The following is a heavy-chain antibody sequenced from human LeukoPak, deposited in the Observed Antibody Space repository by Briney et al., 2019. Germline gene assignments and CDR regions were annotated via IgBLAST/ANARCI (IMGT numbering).Heavy chain of an antibody. Sequence: ASVKVSCKASGYTFTGYYMHWVRQAPGQGLEWIGWINPNSGFTNYAQKFQGRGTMTRDTSITTAYMELSRLRSDDTAVYYCARDLEQLVPRVFYYYYMDVWGKGTTVTVSS. CDR1: GYTFTGYY. CDR2: INPNSGFT. D-gene: IGHD6-13*01. J-gene: IGHJ6*03. V-gene: IGHV1-2*02. CDR3: ARDLEQLVPRVFYYYYMDV.